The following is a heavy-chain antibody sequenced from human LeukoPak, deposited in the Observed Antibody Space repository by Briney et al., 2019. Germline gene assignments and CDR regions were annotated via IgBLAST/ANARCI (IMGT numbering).Heavy chain of an antibody. CDR1: GGSISTSNYF. V-gene: IGHV4-61*02. Sequence: SETLSLTCTVSGGSISTSNYFWSWIRQPAGKGLEWIGRIYTSGSTNYNPSLKSRVSISVDTSKNQFSLKLSSVTAADTAMYYCARVVSKYSSSWYIDYWGQGTLVTVSS. D-gene: IGHD6-13*01. CDR2: IYTSGST. J-gene: IGHJ4*02. CDR3: ARVVSKYSSSWYIDY.